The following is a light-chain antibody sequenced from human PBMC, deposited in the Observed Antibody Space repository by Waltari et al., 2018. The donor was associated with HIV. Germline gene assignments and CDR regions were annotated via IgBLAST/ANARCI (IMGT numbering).Light chain of an antibody. V-gene: IGLV1-44*01. Sequence: QSVLTQPPSASGTPGQRVTISCSGSSSNIGSNTVNWYQQLPGTAPKLLIYSNNQRPSGVPVRVSGSKAGTSAALAISGLQSEDEADYYCAAWDDSLNGVAFGGGTKLTVL. CDR2: SNN. CDR3: AAWDDSLNGVA. J-gene: IGLJ2*01. CDR1: SSNIGSNT.